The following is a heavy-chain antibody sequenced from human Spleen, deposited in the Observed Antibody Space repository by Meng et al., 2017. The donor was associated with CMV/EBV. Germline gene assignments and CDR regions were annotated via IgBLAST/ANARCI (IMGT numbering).Heavy chain of an antibody. V-gene: IGHV1-2*02. CDR1: GYTFTDYY. D-gene: IGHD2-15*01. CDR3: ARDLYAGYSDGPFDY. J-gene: IGHJ4*02. Sequence: SGYTFTDYYIHWVRQAPGQGLEWMGWINPNTGGTNYAHNFQGRVTMTRGTSISAAYMELSSLRSDDTAVYFCARDLYAGYSDGPFDYWGQGTLVTVSS. CDR2: INPNTGGT.